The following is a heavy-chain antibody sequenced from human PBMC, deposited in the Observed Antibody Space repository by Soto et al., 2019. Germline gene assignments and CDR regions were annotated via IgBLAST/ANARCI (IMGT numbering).Heavy chain of an antibody. Sequence: QVQLQESGPGLVKPSQTLSLTCTVSGGSISSGDYYWSWIRQPPGKGLEWIGYIYYSGSTYYNPSLKSRVTISVETSKNQFSLKLSSVTAADTAVYYCARVTVATNLYFDYWGQGTLVTVSS. V-gene: IGHV4-30-4*01. CDR3: ARVTVATNLYFDY. CDR2: IYYSGST. D-gene: IGHD5-12*01. J-gene: IGHJ4*02. CDR1: GGSISSGDYY.